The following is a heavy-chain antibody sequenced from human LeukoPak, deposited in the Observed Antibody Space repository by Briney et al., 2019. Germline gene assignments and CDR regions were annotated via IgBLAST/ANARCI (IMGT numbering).Heavy chain of an antibody. Sequence: PSETLSLTCTVSGGSISSGGYYWSWIRQHPGKGLEWIGYIYYSGSTYYNPSLKSRVTISVDTSKNQFSLKLSSVTAADTAVYYCARQDSGSYLYFDYWGQGTLVTVSS. V-gene: IGHV4-39*01. CDR2: IYYSGST. CDR3: ARQDSGSYLYFDY. J-gene: IGHJ4*02. D-gene: IGHD1-26*01. CDR1: GGSISSGGYY.